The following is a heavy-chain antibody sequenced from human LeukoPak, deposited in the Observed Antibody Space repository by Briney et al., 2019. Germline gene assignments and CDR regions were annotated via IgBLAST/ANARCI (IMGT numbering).Heavy chain of an antibody. D-gene: IGHD3-22*01. CDR3: ARDLGQYYDTGDNWFDP. J-gene: IGHJ5*02. Sequence: HPGGSLRLSCAASGFTFSSYWMHWVRQAPGKGLVWVSRINSDGINTSYADSVKGRFTISRDNAKNTLNLQMNSLRAEDTAVYYCARDLGQYYDTGDNWFDPWGQGTLVTVSS. CDR1: GFTFSSYW. V-gene: IGHV3-74*01. CDR2: INSDGINT.